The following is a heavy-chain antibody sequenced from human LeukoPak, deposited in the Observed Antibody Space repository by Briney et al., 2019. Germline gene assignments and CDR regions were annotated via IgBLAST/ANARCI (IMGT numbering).Heavy chain of an antibody. D-gene: IGHD6-19*01. Sequence: GGSLRLSCAASGFTFSSYAISWVRQAPGKGLEWVSAISGSGGSTYYADSVKGRFTISRDNSKNTLYLQMNSLRAEDTAVYYCAKDGSSGWYAQYYFDYWGQGTLVTVSS. V-gene: IGHV3-23*01. CDR1: GFTFSSYA. CDR3: AKDGSSGWYAQYYFDY. CDR2: ISGSGGST. J-gene: IGHJ4*02.